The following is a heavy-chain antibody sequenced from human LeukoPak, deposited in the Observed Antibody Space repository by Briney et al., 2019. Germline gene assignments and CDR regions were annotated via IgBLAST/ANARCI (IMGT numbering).Heavy chain of an antibody. D-gene: IGHD2-21*02. CDR2: IRYDGSDK. J-gene: IGHJ5*02. Sequence: PGGSLRLSCAASGFNFSNYDIHWVRQAPGRGLEWVAFIRYDGSDKYYADSVKGRFTISRDNSKNTLYLQMNSLRTEDTAVHYCAKGDTSWGQGTLVTVSS. V-gene: IGHV3-30*02. CDR1: GFNFSNYD. CDR3: AKGDTS.